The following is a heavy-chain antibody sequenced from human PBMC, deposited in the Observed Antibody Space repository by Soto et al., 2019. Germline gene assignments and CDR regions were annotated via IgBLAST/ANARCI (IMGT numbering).Heavy chain of an antibody. CDR2: TTGGGGST. CDR1: GFTFRTYA. V-gene: IGHV3-23*01. J-gene: IGHJ4*02. Sequence: GGSLRLSCTASGFTFRTYAMAWVRQTPEKGLEWVSATTGGGGSTFHADSVKGRFTISRDNSQNTLYLQMDSLRAEDTAMYYCAKGSAIASPNYFDFWGQGTPVTVSS. CDR3: AKGSAIASPNYFDF.